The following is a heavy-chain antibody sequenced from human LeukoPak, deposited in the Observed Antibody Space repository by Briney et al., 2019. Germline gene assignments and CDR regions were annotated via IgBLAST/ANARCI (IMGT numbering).Heavy chain of an antibody. Sequence: PGGSLRLSCAASGFTVSSNYMSWVRQAPGKGLEWVSVIYSGGSTYYADSVKGRFTISRDNSKNTLYLQMNGLRAEDTAVYYCARDSLWMEDRFDYWGQGTLVTVSS. CDR1: GFTVSSNY. CDR3: ARDSLWMEDRFDY. D-gene: IGHD2-21*01. V-gene: IGHV3-66*01. J-gene: IGHJ4*02. CDR2: IYSGGST.